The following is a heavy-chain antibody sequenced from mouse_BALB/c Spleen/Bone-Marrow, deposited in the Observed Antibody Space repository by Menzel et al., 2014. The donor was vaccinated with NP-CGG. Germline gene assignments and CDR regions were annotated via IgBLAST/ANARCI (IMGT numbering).Heavy chain of an antibody. V-gene: IGHV1S135*01. CDR3: AREGYFAWFAY. Sequence: VQLKESGPELVKPGAPVKVSCKASGYAFTSYNMYWVKQSHGKSLEWIGYIDPYNGGTTYNQKFKVKATLTVDKSSSTAYMHLNSLTSEDSAVYYCAREGYFAWFAYWGQGTPVTVSA. J-gene: IGHJ3*01. CDR2: IDPYNGGT. CDR1: GYAFTSYN.